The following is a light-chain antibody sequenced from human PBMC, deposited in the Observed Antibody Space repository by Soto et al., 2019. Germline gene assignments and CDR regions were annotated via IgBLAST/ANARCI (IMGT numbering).Light chain of an antibody. Sequence: EIVLTQSPATLSLSPGERVTLSCRASQSVSSYLAWYQQKPGQAPRLLIYDASNRATGIPARFSGSGSETDFTLTISSLAPEDFAVYYCQQRSNWPRTFGQGTKVEIK. J-gene: IGKJ1*01. CDR2: DAS. CDR1: QSVSSY. CDR3: QQRSNWPRT. V-gene: IGKV3-11*01.